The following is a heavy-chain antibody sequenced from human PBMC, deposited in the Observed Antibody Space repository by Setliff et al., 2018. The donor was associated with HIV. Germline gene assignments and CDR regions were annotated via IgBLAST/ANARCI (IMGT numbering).Heavy chain of an antibody. CDR3: AREFPGGTKGFDY. CDR2: IAPSSGGI. CDR1: GYTFTSYI. D-gene: IGHD1-1*01. V-gene: IGHV1-46*01. Sequence: SVTVSCKASGYTFTSYILHWVRQAAGQGLEWVGRIAPSSGGIHYAQKFQDRVTMTRDTSTSTVYMDLSRLRSEDTAVYYCAREFPGGTKGFDYWGQGTLVTVSS. J-gene: IGHJ4*02.